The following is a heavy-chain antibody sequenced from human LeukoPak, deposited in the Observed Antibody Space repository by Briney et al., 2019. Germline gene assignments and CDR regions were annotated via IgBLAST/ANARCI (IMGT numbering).Heavy chain of an antibody. CDR3: ARLSLYGSGSYRALDY. CDR2: IYYSGST. J-gene: IGHJ4*02. V-gene: IGHV4-59*12. Sequence: SETLSLTCTVSGGSISSYYWSWIRQPPGKGLEWIGYIYYSGSTNYNPSLKSRVTISVDTSKNQFSLKLSSVTAADTAVYYCARLSLYGSGSYRALDYWGQGTLVTVSS. D-gene: IGHD3-10*01. CDR1: GGSISSYY.